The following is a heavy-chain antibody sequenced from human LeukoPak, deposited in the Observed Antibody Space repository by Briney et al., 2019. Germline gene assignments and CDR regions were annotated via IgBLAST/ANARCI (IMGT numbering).Heavy chain of an antibody. Sequence: SETLSLTCTVSGGSISSYYWSWIRQPPGKGLEWIGYIYYSGSTNYNPSLKSRVTISVDTFKNQFSLKLSSVTAADTAVYYCARASTYYDILTGYYTYYYYGMDVWGQGTQVTVSS. V-gene: IGHV4-59*01. CDR3: ARASTYYDILTGYYTYYYYGMDV. D-gene: IGHD3-9*01. CDR2: IYYSGST. CDR1: GGSISSYY. J-gene: IGHJ6*02.